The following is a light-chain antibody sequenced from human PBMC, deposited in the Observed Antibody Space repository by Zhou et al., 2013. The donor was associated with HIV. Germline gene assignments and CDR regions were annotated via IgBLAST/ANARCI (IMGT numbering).Light chain of an antibody. CDR2: KAS. V-gene: IGKV1-5*03. CDR1: QSISSW. Sequence: DIQMTQSPSTLSASVGDRVTITCRASQSISSWLAWYQQKPGKAPKLLIYKASTLESGVPSRFSGSGSGTGFTLTISSLQPDDFGTYYCQQCNSYPYTFGQGTKLEDQT. J-gene: IGKJ2*01. CDR3: QQCNSYPYT.